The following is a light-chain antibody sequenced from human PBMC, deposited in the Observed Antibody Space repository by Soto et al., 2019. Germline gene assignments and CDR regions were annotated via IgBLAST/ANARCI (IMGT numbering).Light chain of an antibody. CDR1: QTIDNK. CDR3: QQYKDWRT. CDR2: GAS. Sequence: IVMTQSPATLSVSPGERATLSCRASQTIDNKLAWYHQRPGQAPRLLIYGASIRATGIPARFSGSGSGTEFTLTISVLQSEDFGVYYCQQYKDWRTFGQGTNVDIK. V-gene: IGKV3D-15*03. J-gene: IGKJ1*01.